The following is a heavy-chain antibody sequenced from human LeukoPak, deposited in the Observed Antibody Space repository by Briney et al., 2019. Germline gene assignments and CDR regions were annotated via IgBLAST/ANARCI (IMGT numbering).Heavy chain of an antibody. J-gene: IGHJ4*02. CDR2: INHSGST. V-gene: IGHV4-34*01. Sequence: PSGTLSLTCAVYGGSFSGYYWSWIRQPPGKGLEWIGEINHSGSTNYNPSLKSRVTISVDTSKNQFSLKLSSVTAADTAVYYCARMAEASHDYWGQGTLVTVSS. CDR3: ARMAEASHDY. D-gene: IGHD5-24*01. CDR1: GGSFSGYY.